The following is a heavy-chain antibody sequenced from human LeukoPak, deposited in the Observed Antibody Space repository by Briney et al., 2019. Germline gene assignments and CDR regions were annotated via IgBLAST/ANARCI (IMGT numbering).Heavy chain of an antibody. CDR3: EKDFEGTFSRLRPVDI. CDR1: GFTFNTYA. J-gene: IGHJ3*02. V-gene: IGHV3-23*01. CDR2: ISGSGGST. D-gene: IGHD4-17*01. Sequence: GGSLRLSCAASGFTFNTYAMSWVRQAPGRGLEWVSAISGSGGSTYYVDSVKGRFTISRDNSQNTLYLQMNSLRAEDTAVYYCEKDFEGTFSRLRPVDIWGQGTMVTVSS.